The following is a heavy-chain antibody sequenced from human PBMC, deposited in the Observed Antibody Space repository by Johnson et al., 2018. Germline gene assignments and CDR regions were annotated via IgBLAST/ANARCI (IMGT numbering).Heavy chain of an antibody. CDR2: ISYDGSNN. CDR1: GFAFSSYG. CDR3: ARDPTKRYASLRYYYYYMDV. Sequence: QVQLVESGGGVVQPGRSXRLSCAASGFAFSSYGMHWVRQAPGKGLKWVAVISYDGSNNYYADSVKGRFTISRDNSKNTLFPQMNSLRAEDTAVYYCARDPTKRYASLRYYYYYMDVWGKGTTVTVSS. V-gene: IGHV3-30*03. D-gene: IGHD2-2*01. J-gene: IGHJ6*03.